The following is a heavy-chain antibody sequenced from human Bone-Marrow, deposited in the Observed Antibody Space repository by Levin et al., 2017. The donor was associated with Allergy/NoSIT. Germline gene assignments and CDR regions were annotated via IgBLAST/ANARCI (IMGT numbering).Heavy chain of an antibody. J-gene: IGHJ4*02. CDR2: ISSNGRTM. CDR3: VRSLDYDY. V-gene: IGHV3-11*01. Sequence: GESLKISCEASGFIFKDYYMNWIRQAPGKGLEWVSSISSNGRTMYYADSVKGRFTISRDNARNSLSLQMNSLRVEDTAVYYCVRSLDYDYWGQGVLINVSS. CDR1: GFIFKDYY. D-gene: IGHD3/OR15-3a*01.